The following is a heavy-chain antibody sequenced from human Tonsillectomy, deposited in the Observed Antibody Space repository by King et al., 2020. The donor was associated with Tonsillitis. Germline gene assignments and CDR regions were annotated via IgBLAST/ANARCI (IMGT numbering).Heavy chain of an antibody. V-gene: IGHV3-11*06. CDR1: GFTFSDYY. D-gene: IGHD2-2*01. CDR2: IISSGTYT. CDR3: TRVVRDCGSTNCYYWFDP. Sequence: VQLVESGGGLVKPGGSLRLSCAASGFTFSDYYMSWIRQAPGKGLEWVSYIISSGTYTNYGDSVKGRVTISRDTAKNSRFLQMNSLRAEDTAEYFCTRVVRDCGSTNCYYWFDPWGQGTLVTVSS. J-gene: IGHJ5*02.